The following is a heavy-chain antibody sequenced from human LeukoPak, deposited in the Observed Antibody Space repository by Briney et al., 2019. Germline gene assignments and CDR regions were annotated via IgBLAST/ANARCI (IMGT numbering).Heavy chain of an antibody. CDR1: GFIFSNYA. V-gene: IGHV3-23*01. CDR3: AKYCSGGNCYSGLY. J-gene: IGHJ4*02. CDR2: ITSGDNT. Sequence: PGGSLRLSCAASGFIFSNYAMTWVRQAPGKGLQWVSTITSGDNTYYADSVKGRFTISRDNSKSTLYLQMNSLRAEDTAVYYCAKYCSGGNCYSGLYWGQGTLVTVSS. D-gene: IGHD2-15*01.